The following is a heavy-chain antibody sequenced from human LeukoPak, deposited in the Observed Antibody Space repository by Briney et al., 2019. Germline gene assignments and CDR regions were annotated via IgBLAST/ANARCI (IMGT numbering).Heavy chain of an antibody. CDR3: ARDRSYSGSYHTNDY. D-gene: IGHD1-26*01. CDR1: GFTFSSYS. V-gene: IGHV3-48*04. CDR2: ISSSSSTI. Sequence: GGSLRLSCAASGFTFSSYSMNWVRQAPGKGLEWVSYISSSSSTIYYADSVKGRFTISRDNAKNSLYLQMNSLRAEDTAVYYCARDRSYSGSYHTNDYWGQGTLVTVSS. J-gene: IGHJ4*02.